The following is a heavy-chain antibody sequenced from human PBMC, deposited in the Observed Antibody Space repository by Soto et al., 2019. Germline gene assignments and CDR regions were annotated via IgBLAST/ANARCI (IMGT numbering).Heavy chain of an antibody. D-gene: IGHD3-3*01. Sequence: EVQLVETGGGLIQPGGSLRLSCAASGFTVSSNYMSWVRQAPGKGLEWVSVIYSGGSTYYADSVKGRFTISRDNSKNTLYLQMNSLRAEDTAVYYCARERHVTIFGVGDAFDIWGQGTMVTVSS. CDR3: ARERHVTIFGVGDAFDI. J-gene: IGHJ3*02. V-gene: IGHV3-53*02. CDR2: IYSGGST. CDR1: GFTVSSNY.